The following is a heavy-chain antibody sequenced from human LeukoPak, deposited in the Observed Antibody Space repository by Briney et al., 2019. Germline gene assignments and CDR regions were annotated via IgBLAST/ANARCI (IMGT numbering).Heavy chain of an antibody. D-gene: IGHD3-10*01. Sequence: ASVKVSCKASGYTFTSYDINWVRQATGQGLEWMGWMNHNSGNTGYTQKFQGRVTMTRNTSISTAYMELSSLRSEDTAVYYCARGFYMVRGVILGYWGQGTLVAVSS. CDR2: MNHNSGNT. CDR3: ARGFYMVRGVILGY. J-gene: IGHJ4*02. V-gene: IGHV1-8*01. CDR1: GYTFTSYD.